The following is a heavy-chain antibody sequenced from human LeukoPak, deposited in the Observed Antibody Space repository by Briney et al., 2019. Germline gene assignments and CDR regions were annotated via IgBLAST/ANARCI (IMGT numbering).Heavy chain of an antibody. CDR3: TILVGATSDY. D-gene: IGHD1-26*01. Sequence: GASVTVSFKASGYTFTIYGISWVRQAPGQGLEWMGWISAYNGNTNYAQKLQGRVTMTTDTSTSTAYMELRSLRSDDTAVYYCTILVGATSDYWGQGTLVTVSS. J-gene: IGHJ4*02. CDR1: GYTFTIYG. CDR2: ISAYNGNT. V-gene: IGHV1-18*01.